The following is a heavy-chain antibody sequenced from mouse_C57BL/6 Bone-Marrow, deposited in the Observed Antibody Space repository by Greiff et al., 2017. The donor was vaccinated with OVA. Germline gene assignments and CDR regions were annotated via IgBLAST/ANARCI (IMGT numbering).Heavy chain of an antibody. D-gene: IGHD2-5*01. CDR3: ARAGTYYSNLYYFDY. CDR2: ISYSGST. V-gene: IGHV3-8*01. Sequence: EVKVVESGPGLAKPSQTLSLTCSVTGYSITSDYWNWIRKFPGNKLEYMGYISYSGSTYYNPSLKSRISITRDTSKNQYYLQLNSVTTEDTATYYCARAGTYYSNLYYFDYWGQGTTLTVSS. CDR1: GYSITSDY. J-gene: IGHJ2*01.